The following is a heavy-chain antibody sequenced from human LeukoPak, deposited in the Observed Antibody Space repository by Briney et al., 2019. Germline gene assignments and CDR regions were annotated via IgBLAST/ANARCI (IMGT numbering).Heavy chain of an antibody. Sequence: PSETLSLTCTVSVGSISSSNYYWGWIRQPPGKGLEWIGSVYYSGSTYYNPSLKSRVTISVDASKNQFSLKLSSVTAADTAVYFCARHVLRYYDTSGYYFWGQGTLVTVSS. J-gene: IGHJ4*02. CDR3: ARHVLRYYDTSGYYF. D-gene: IGHD3-22*01. V-gene: IGHV4-39*01. CDR1: VGSISSSNYY. CDR2: VYYSGST.